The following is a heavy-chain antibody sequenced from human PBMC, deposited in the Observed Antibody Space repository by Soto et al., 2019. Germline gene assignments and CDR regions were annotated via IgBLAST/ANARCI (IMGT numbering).Heavy chain of an antibody. CDR2: INESGTT. CDR3: VRDSGIADNWLDT. V-gene: IGHV4-4*02. Sequence: QVQLQESGPGLVRPSGTLSLSCGVSGASRSISNWWSWVRQSPTKGLEWIGEINESGTTNYNTFLKSRVTISIHKSMNEFYLTVTSVTAADTAVYYCVRDSGIADNWLDTWGQGTLVTVSP. J-gene: IGHJ5*02. CDR1: GASRSISNW. D-gene: IGHD6-13*01.